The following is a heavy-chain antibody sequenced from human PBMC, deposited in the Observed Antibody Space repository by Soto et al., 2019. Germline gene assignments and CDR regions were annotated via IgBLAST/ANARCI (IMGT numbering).Heavy chain of an antibody. D-gene: IGHD6-13*01. CDR3: ARARYSCRWYLAFDI. CDR2: IIPIFGTA. V-gene: IGHV1-69*12. Sequence: QVQLVQSGAEVKKPGSSVKVSCKASGGTFSSYAISWVRQAPGQGLEWMGGIIPIFGTANYAQKFQGRVPITADESTSTAYRVLRRLSSEDTAGYYCARARYSCRWYLAFDIWGQGTIVTVS. CDR1: GGTFSSYA. J-gene: IGHJ3*02.